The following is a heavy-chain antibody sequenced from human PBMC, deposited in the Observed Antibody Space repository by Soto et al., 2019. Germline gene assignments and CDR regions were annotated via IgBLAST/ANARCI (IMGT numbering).Heavy chain of an antibody. Sequence: AGGSLRLSCATSGFTFTSFTMHWVRQAPGKGLEWIAVMSYDGARTDYADAVKGRFTISRDTSKNTLYLQMNSLKTEDTAVYYCTTDLWRIAVVVGSTGYFNPWGQGTPVTVSS. V-gene: IGHV3-30-3*02. CDR3: TTDLWRIAVVVGSTGYFNP. J-gene: IGHJ5*02. CDR1: GFTFTSFT. CDR2: MSYDGART. D-gene: IGHD2-15*01.